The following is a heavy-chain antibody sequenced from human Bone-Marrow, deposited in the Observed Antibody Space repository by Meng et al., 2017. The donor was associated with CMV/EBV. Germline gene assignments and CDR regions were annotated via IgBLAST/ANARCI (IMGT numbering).Heavy chain of an antibody. D-gene: IGHD6-19*01. CDR1: GYTFTSYG. CDR3: ARDSFYSSGSDAFDI. CDR2: ISAYNGNT. J-gene: IGHJ3*02. Sequence: ASVKVPCKASGYTFTSYGISWVRQAPGQGLEWMGWISAYNGNTNYAQKLQGRVTMTTDTSTSTAYMELRSLRSDDTAVYYCARDSFYSSGSDAFDIWGQGTMVTVSS. V-gene: IGHV1-18*01.